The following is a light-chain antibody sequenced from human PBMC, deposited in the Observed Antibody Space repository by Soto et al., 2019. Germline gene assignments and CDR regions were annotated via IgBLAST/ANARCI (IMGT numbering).Light chain of an antibody. V-gene: IGKV3-15*01. Sequence: EIVMTQSPATLSVSPGEGATLSCKASQNVYNNLAWYQQRPGQPPRLLIYDASTRATGISARFSGSGYGTEFTLTISSLQSEDFAFYFCQECRNWPLTFGGGTEVDIK. CDR1: QNVYNN. CDR2: DAS. J-gene: IGKJ4*01. CDR3: QECRNWPLT.